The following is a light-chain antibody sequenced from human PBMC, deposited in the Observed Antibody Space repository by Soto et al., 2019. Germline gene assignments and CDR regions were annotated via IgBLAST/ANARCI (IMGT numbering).Light chain of an antibody. CDR2: KAS. CDR3: QQHESYPWT. V-gene: IGKV1-5*03. CDR1: QSIGGS. J-gene: IGKJ1*01. Sequence: DIQMTQSPSTLSASVGDRVTITCRVSQSIGGSLAWYQQKPGKAPNFLIYKASSLQSGVPSRFSGSVSGTEFTLTISSLQPDDFAIYYCQQHESYPWTFGQGTKVEIK.